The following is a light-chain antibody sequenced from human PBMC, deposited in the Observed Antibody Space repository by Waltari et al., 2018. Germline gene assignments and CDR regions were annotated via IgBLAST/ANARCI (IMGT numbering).Light chain of an antibody. CDR1: NIGTMS. CDR2: ADG. V-gene: IGLV3-21*02. Sequence: SYVLTQPPSVSAAPGQTATITCGGDNIGTMSVHRYRRRPGQAPVLVVFADGARPSEIPERISASNSENAATLTISRVEAGDEAEYFCQVWDASTDHTFGGGTKLTVL. J-gene: IGLJ2*01. CDR3: QVWDASTDHT.